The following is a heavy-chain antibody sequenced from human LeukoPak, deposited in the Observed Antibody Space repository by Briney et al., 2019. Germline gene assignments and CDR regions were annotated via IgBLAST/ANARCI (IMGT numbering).Heavy chain of an antibody. D-gene: IGHD7-27*01. CDR2: INSDGSST. CDR1: GFTFSSYW. CDR3: ARTLLNWGLNY. J-gene: IGHJ4*02. V-gene: IGHV3-74*01. Sequence: GGSLRLSCAASGFTFSSYWMHWVCQSPGKGLVWVSRINSDGSSTSYADSVKGRFTISRDNAKNTVYLQMNSLRVEDTAVYYCARTLLNWGLNYWGQGTLVTVSS.